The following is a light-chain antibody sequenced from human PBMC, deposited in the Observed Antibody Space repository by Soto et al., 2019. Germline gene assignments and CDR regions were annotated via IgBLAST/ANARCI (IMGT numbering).Light chain of an antibody. CDR1: QGIGNF. J-gene: IGKJ5*01. CDR2: AAS. Sequence: DIQLTQSPSSLSASLGDRVTITCRASQGIGNFLAWYQQKPGKVPKLLISAASSLQSGVPSRFSGRGSGTDFTLTITSLQPEDVATYYCQKYSSVITFGQGTRLEIK. CDR3: QKYSSVIT. V-gene: IGKV1-27*01.